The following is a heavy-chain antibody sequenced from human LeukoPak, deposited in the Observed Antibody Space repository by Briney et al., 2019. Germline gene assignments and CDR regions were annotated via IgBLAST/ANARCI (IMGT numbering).Heavy chain of an antibody. CDR1: GFTFSSYS. J-gene: IGHJ6*02. V-gene: IGHV3-21*01. Sequence: PGGSLRLSCAASGFTFSSYSMNWVRQAPGKGLEWVSSISSSSSYIYYADSVKGRFTISRDNAKNSLYLQMNSLRAEDTAVYYCARGDLLWFGELYYYYYGMDVWGQGTTVTVSS. CDR2: ISSSSSYI. D-gene: IGHD3-10*01. CDR3: ARGDLLWFGELYYYYYGMDV.